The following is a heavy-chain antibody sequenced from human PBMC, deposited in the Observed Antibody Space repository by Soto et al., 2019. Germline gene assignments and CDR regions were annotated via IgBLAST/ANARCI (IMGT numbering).Heavy chain of an antibody. CDR1: GYTFTSYD. CDR2: MNPNSGNT. D-gene: IGHD2-2*01. Sequence: ASVKVSCKASGYTFTSYDINWVRQATGQGLEWMGWMNPNSGNTGYAQKFQGRVTMTRNTSISTAYMELSSLRSEDTAVYYCARFLKTDIVVVPAAPPGLDPWGQGTLVTVSS. CDR3: ARFLKTDIVVVPAAPPGLDP. J-gene: IGHJ5*02. V-gene: IGHV1-8*01.